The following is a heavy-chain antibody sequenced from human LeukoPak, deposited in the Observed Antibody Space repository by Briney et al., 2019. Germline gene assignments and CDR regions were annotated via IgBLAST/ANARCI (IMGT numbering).Heavy chain of an antibody. V-gene: IGHV3-23*01. CDR1: GFSFSRYS. CDR2: ISGSGGST. Sequence: GGSLRLSCAASGFSFSRYSMRWVRQAPGTGLEWVSAISGSGGSTYYADSVKGRFTISRDNSKNTLYLQMNSLRAEDTAVYYCAKASYYYGSGSYPHKAFDYWGQGTLVTVSS. J-gene: IGHJ4*02. CDR3: AKASYYYGSGSYPHKAFDY. D-gene: IGHD3-10*01.